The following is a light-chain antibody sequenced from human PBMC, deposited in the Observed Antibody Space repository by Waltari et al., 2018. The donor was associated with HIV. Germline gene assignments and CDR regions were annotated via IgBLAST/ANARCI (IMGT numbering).Light chain of an antibody. CDR2: GAS. V-gene: IGKV3-20*01. CDR3: HQYARSPWT. CDR1: QTVGNSD. J-gene: IGKJ1*01. Sequence: EIVLTPSPGPLSLSPGERATLSCRASQTVGNSDLAWYQQKPGQAPRLLIYGASTRAADIPDRFTGSGSGTDFTLTIDTLEPEDFAVYYCHQYARSPWTFGQGTKVEIK.